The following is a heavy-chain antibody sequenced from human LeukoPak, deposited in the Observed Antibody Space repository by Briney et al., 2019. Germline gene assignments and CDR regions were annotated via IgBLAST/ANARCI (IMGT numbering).Heavy chain of an antibody. J-gene: IGHJ4*02. CDR1: GFTFSSYW. Sequence: GGSLRLSCAASGFTFSSYWMTWVRQAPGKGLEWVANIKQDGSEKYYVDSVKGRFTISRDNAKNSLHLQMNSLRAEDTAVYYCAKGAAVAGTFDYWGQGTLVTVSS. CDR3: AKGAAVAGTFDY. CDR2: IKQDGSEK. V-gene: IGHV3-7*01. D-gene: IGHD6-19*01.